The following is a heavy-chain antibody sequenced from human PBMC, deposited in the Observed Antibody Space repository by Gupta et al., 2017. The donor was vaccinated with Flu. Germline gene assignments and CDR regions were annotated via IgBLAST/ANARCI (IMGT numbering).Heavy chain of an antibody. CDR2: INANNGGA. CDR1: PYTFAGYY. V-gene: IGHV1-2*06. Sequence: CKASPYTFAGYYIQWVRQAPGQGLEWMGRINANNGGADYAQKFQGRVSMTRDTSISTAYLDLSSLGSDDTAVYYWATNERGYFDLGGRGTLVIVSS. CDR3: ATNERGYFDL. J-gene: IGHJ2*01.